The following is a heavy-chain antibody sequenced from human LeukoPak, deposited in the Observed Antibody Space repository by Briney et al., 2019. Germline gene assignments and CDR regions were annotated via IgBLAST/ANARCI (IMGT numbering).Heavy chain of an antibody. CDR1: GYSFNNYW. CDR2: IYLGDSDT. J-gene: IGHJ5*02. V-gene: IGHV5-51*01. D-gene: IGHD6-13*01. Sequence: GESLKISCKGSGYSFNNYWIAWVRQVPGKVPEWLGIIYLGDSDTRYSPSFQGQVTISADKSINTAYVQWSSLKASDTAMYYCARHREGYSSNWSWFDPWGQGTLVTVSS. CDR3: ARHREGYSSNWSWFDP.